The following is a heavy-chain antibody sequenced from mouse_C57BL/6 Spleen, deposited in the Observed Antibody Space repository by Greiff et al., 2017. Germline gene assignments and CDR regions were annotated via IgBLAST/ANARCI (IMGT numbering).Heavy chain of an antibody. CDR1: GYTFTSYW. CDR2: IYPGNSDT. CDR3: TRGSIYDGDYWWAY. D-gene: IGHD2-3*01. V-gene: IGHV1-5*01. J-gene: IGHJ3*01. Sequence: VQLQQSGTVLARPGASVKMSSKTSGYTFTSYWLHWVKQRPGQGLEWIGAIYPGNSDTSYNQKFKGKAKLTAVTSASTAYMELSSLTNEDSAVYYCTRGSIYDGDYWWAYWGQGTLGTVSA.